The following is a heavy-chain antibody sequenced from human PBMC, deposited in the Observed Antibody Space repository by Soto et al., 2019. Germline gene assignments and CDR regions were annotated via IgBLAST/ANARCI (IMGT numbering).Heavy chain of an antibody. V-gene: IGHV3-9*01. CDR2: ISWNSVAV. J-gene: IGHJ4*02. CDR3: AKGRSLHYLDD. CDR1: GFTFDDYA. Sequence: GGSLRLSCAASGFTFDDYAMHWVRQVPGKGLEWVSGISWNSVAVAYADSVKGRFTISRDNAKNSLSLQMSSLRTEDTAFYHCAKGRSLHYLDDWGQGTLVTVSS.